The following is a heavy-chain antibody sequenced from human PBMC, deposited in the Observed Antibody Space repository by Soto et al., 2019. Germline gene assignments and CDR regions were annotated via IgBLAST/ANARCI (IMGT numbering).Heavy chain of an antibody. V-gene: IGHV1-18*01. CDR2: ISAYNGNT. J-gene: IGHJ6*02. D-gene: IGHD1-26*01. CDR1: GYTFTSYG. Sequence: GASVKVSCKASGYTFTSYGISWVRQAPGQGLEWMGWISAYNGNTNYAQKLQGRVTMTTDTSTSTAYMELRSLRSDDTAVYYCARVREDSGSYWFAYYYYGMDVWGQGTTVTVSS. CDR3: ARVREDSGSYWFAYYYYGMDV.